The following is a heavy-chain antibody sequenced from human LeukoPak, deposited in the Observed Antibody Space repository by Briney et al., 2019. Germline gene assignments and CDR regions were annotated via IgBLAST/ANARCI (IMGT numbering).Heavy chain of an antibody. J-gene: IGHJ2*01. V-gene: IGHV3-23*01. CDR1: GFTFSSYA. CDR3: AKDTASSWWYFDL. CDR2: ISSSGGYT. Sequence: GGSLRLSCAASGFTFSSYAMSWVRQAPGKGLEWVSAISSSGGYTYYADSVKGRFTISRDNSKNTLYLQMNSLRAEDTAVYYCAKDTASSWWYFDLWGRGTLVTVSS. D-gene: IGHD5-18*01.